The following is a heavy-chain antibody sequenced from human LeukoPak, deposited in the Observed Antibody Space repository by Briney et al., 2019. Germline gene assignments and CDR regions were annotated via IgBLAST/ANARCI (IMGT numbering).Heavy chain of an antibody. J-gene: IGHJ4*02. D-gene: IGHD3-22*01. CDR2: ISSSGSTI. CDR3: AREPVAYYDSSFDY. Sequence: GGSLRLSCAASGFTSSSYEMNWVRQGPGKGLEWVSYISSSGSTIYYADSVKGRFTISRDNAKNSLYLQMNSLRAEDTAVYYCAREPVAYYDSSFDYWGQGTLVTVSS. V-gene: IGHV3-48*03. CDR1: GFTSSSYE.